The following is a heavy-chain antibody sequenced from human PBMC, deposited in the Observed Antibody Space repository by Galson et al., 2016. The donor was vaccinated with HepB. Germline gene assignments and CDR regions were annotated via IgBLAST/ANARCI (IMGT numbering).Heavy chain of an antibody. Sequence: ATLSLTCTVSGGSISSGRYCWGWIRQPPGEGLEWITTISYNWNTVYNPSRKGRGTISAVTSKDQFSLKLTSVTAADTAVYFCARLGGNSVTVDSWGQGTLVTVSS. J-gene: IGHJ4*02. CDR3: ARLGGNSVTVDS. D-gene: IGHD4-23*01. CDR1: GGSISSGRYC. V-gene: IGHV4-39*01. CDR2: ISYNWNT.